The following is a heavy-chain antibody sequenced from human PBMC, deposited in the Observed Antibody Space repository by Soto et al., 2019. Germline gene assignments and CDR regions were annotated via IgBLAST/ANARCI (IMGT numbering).Heavy chain of an antibody. CDR3: AKEGPITNWYFDY. Sequence: QVELVESGGGVVQPGRSLRLSCAASGFTSSSYGMHWVRQAPGKGLEWVAVISYDGNLAYYADSVKGRFTISRDNSKNTLYLQMNSLRTEDTAIYYCAKEGPITNWYFDYWGQGTLVTVSS. D-gene: IGHD1-1*01. V-gene: IGHV3-30*18. J-gene: IGHJ4*02. CDR1: GFTSSSYG. CDR2: ISYDGNLA.